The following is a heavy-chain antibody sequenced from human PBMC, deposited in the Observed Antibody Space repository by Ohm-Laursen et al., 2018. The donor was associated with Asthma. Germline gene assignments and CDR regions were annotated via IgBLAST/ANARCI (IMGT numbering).Heavy chain of an antibody. Sequence: SLRLSCSASGFTFSDYYMSWIRQAPGKGLEWVSTISGSAGSTYYADSVKGRFTNSRDNSKNTLYLQMNSLRAEDTALYYCAKDRGFNYGHGMDVWGQGTTVTVSS. CDR1: GFTFSDYY. CDR3: AKDRGFNYGHGMDV. J-gene: IGHJ6*02. CDR2: ISGSAGST. V-gene: IGHV3-23*01. D-gene: IGHD5-18*01.